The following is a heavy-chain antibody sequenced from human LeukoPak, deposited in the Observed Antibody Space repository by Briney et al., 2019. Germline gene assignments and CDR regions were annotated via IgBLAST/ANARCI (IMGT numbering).Heavy chain of an antibody. Sequence: PSETLSLTCAVYGGSFSGYYWSWIRQPPGKGLDWIGEINHSGSTNYNPSLKSRVTISVDTSKNQFSLKLSSVTAADTAVYYCARGKSQYDYVWGSYRNPDRYFDYWGQGTLVTVSS. V-gene: IGHV4-34*01. CDR1: GGSFSGYY. J-gene: IGHJ4*02. D-gene: IGHD3-16*02. CDR3: ARGKSQYDYVWGSYRNPDRYFDY. CDR2: INHSGST.